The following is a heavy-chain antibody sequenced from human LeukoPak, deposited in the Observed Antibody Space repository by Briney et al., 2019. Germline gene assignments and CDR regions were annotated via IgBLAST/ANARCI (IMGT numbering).Heavy chain of an antibody. Sequence: GESLKISCKGSGYSFTSYWIGWVRQMHGTGLEWMGIIYPGDSDTSYSPSFQGQFPISADKSISTAYLQWSSLKASDTAMYYGARVPMVRGVIPWFDPWGQGTLVTVSS. CDR1: GYSFTSYW. J-gene: IGHJ5*02. V-gene: IGHV5-51*01. CDR3: ARVPMVRGVIPWFDP. D-gene: IGHD3-10*01. CDR2: IYPGDSDT.